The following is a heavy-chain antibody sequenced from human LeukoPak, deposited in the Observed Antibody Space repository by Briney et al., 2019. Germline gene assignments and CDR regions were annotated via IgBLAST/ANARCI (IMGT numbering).Heavy chain of an antibody. V-gene: IGHV3-30*04. CDR1: GFTFSSYA. D-gene: IGHD6-19*01. Sequence: GGSLRLSCAASGFTFSSYAMHWVRQAPGKGLEWVAVISYDGSNKYYADSVKGRFTISRDNSKNTLYLQMNSLRAEDTAVYYCAKDLAEQWLVHWGQGTLVTVSS. CDR2: ISYDGSNK. J-gene: IGHJ4*02. CDR3: AKDLAEQWLVH.